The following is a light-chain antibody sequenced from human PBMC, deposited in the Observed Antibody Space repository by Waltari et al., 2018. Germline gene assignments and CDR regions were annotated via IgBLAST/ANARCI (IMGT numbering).Light chain of an antibody. V-gene: IGLV4-69*01. CDR1: SGHSSNV. CDR3: QTGGHGTWV. CDR2: VNSDGSH. Sequence: QLVLTQSPSASASLGAAVTPTCTLSSGHSSNVIAWLQQQPEKGPRYLMKVNSDGSHSKGDKIPDRFSGSSSGTEHYLTISSLQSEDEADYYCQTGGHGTWVFGGGTKLTVL. J-gene: IGLJ3*02.